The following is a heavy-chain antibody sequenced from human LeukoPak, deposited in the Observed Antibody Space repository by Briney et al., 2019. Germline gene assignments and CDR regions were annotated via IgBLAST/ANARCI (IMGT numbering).Heavy chain of an antibody. D-gene: IGHD6-13*01. CDR3: ARDRGSSSELDY. V-gene: IGHV4-59*01. Sequence: SETLSLTCTVSGGSISSYYWSWIRQSPGKGLEWIGYIYYSGSTYYNPSLKSRVTMSVDTSKNQFSLKLSSVTAADTAVYYCARDRGSSSELDYWGQGTLVTVSS. CDR2: IYYSGST. CDR1: GGSISSYY. J-gene: IGHJ4*02.